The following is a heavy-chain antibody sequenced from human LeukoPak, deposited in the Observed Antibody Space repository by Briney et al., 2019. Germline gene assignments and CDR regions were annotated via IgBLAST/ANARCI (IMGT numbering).Heavy chain of an antibody. CDR1: GGSISSSNW. CDR3: ARGIAVADTHYYYGMDV. D-gene: IGHD6-19*01. CDR2: IYHSGST. J-gene: IGHJ6*02. V-gene: IGHV4-4*02. Sequence: SGTLSLTCAVSGGSISSSNWWSWVRQPPGKGLEWIGEIYHSGSTNYNPSLKSRVTISVDKSKNQFSLKLSSVAAADTAVYYCARGIAVADTHYYYGMDVWGQGTTVTVSS.